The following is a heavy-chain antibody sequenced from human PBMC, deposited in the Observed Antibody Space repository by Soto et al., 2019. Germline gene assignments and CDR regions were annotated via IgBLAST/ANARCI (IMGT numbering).Heavy chain of an antibody. V-gene: IGHV4-31*03. D-gene: IGHD1-26*01. CDR1: GGSITSGVYY. CDR2: IYYSGST. J-gene: IGHJ3*02. CDR3: ARGLEWELLLDAFDI. Sequence: QVQLQESGPGLVKPSQTLSLTCTVSGGSITSGVYYWSWIRQHPGKGLEWIGYIYYSGSTFCNPSRKSRVTISVDTSKNQFSLKLSSVTAADTAVYFCARGLEWELLLDAFDIWGQGTRVTVSS.